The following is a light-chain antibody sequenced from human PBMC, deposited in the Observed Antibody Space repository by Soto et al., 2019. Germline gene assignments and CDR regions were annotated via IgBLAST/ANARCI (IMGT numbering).Light chain of an antibody. CDR3: QKLNAYPPWT. CDR2: KAS. Sequence: DIQMTQFPSTLSASVGDRVTITCRASQSIGSWVAWYQQKPGTAPKFLIYKASSLQSGVPSRFSGSGSGTEFTLTISSLQPEDFATYFCQKLNAYPPWTFGQGTKVEIK. J-gene: IGKJ1*01. CDR1: QSIGSW. V-gene: IGKV1-5*03.